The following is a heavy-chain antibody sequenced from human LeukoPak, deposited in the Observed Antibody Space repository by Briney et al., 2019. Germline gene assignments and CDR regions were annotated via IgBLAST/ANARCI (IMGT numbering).Heavy chain of an antibody. Sequence: GGSLRLSCAASGFTFSSYAMHWVRQAPGKGLEWVAVISYDGSNKYYADSVKGRFTISRDNSKNTLYLQMNSLRAEDTAVYYCARGKDHDFWNPFDHWGQGTLVTVSS. J-gene: IGHJ4*02. CDR1: GFTFSSYA. V-gene: IGHV3-30-3*01. D-gene: IGHD3-3*01. CDR2: ISYDGSNK. CDR3: ARGKDHDFWNPFDH.